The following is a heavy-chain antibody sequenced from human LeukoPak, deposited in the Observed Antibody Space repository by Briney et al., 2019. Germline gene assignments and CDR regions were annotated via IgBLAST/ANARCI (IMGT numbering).Heavy chain of an antibody. CDR3: ARGGCSSTACPPPGFDY. CDR2: IYTSGST. CDR1: GGSISSGSYY. Sequence: SQTLSLTCTVSGGSISSGSYYWSWIRQPAGKGLEWIGRIYTSGSTNYNPSLKSRLTISVDTTKNQFSLKLSSVTAADTAVYYCARGGCSSTACPPPGFDYWGQGTLVTVSS. J-gene: IGHJ4*02. D-gene: IGHD2-2*01. V-gene: IGHV4-61*02.